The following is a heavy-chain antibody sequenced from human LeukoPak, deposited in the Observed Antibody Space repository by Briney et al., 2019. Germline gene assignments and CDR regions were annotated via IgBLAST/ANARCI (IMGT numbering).Heavy chain of an antibody. V-gene: IGHV1-2*02. Sequence: ASVKVSCKASGYTFTGYYMHWVRQAPGQGLEWMGWINPNSGGTKYAQKFQGRVTMTRDTSISTAYMELSRLRSDDTAVYYCARDTEPYYSMTPDGYFDLWGRGTLVTVSS. CDR2: INPNSGGT. J-gene: IGHJ2*01. CDR1: GYTFTGYY. D-gene: IGHD3-10*01. CDR3: ARDTEPYYSMTPDGYFDL.